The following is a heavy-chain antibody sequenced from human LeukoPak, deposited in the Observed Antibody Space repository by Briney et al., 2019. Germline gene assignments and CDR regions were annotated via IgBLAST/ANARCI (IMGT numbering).Heavy chain of an antibody. D-gene: IGHD6-13*01. Sequence: ASVKVSCKASGYTFTTYGISWVRQAPGQGLEWMGWIKIGGGTTHSAQKFQDRVSMTRDRSSNTAFLELRSLRSDDTAVYFCSRSFYSSSWYYFDLWGQGTLVTVSS. V-gene: IGHV1-18*01. CDR1: GYTFTTYG. J-gene: IGHJ4*02. CDR2: IKIGGGTT. CDR3: SRSFYSSSWYYFDL.